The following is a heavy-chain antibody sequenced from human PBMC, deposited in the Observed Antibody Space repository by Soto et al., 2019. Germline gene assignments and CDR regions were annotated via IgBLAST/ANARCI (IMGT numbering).Heavy chain of an antibody. CDR3: ARRV. Sequence: EVQLLESGGGWVQPGGFLRLSCATSGFTFSSYPMNWVRQAPGKGLEWVSGISAGGDSTYYADSVKGRFTIFRDNSKNSVYLQMNGLRAEDTAVYYCARRVWGQGTLVTVSS. CDR2: ISAGGDST. CDR1: GFTFSSYP. V-gene: IGHV3-23*01. J-gene: IGHJ4*02.